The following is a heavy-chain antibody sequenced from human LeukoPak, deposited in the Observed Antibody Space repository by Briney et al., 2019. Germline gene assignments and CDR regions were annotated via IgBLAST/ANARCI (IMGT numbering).Heavy chain of an antibody. CDR3: VRGNYDNRGYSNAFDI. D-gene: IGHD3-22*01. J-gene: IGHJ3*02. V-gene: IGHV4-59*01. CDR1: GASISSSY. Sequence: SETLSLTCTVSGASISSSYWSWIRQPPGKRLEWIGYINYNGNTNSNPSLKSRVTISADTSKNRFSLKLSSVTAADTAIYYCVRGNYDNRGYSNAFDIWGQGTMVTVSS. CDR2: INYNGNT.